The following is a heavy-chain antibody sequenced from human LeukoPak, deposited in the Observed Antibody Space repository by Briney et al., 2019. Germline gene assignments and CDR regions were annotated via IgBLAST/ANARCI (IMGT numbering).Heavy chain of an antibody. J-gene: IGHJ4*02. CDR1: GYTFTGYY. Sequence: ASVKVSCKASGYTFTGYYMHWVRQAPGQGLEWMGWINPNSGGTNYAQKFQGRVTITADESTSTAYMELSSLRSEDTAVYYCARWSWDSSGPPDYWGQGTLVTVSS. CDR3: ARWSWDSSGPPDY. V-gene: IGHV1-2*02. CDR2: INPNSGGT. D-gene: IGHD3-22*01.